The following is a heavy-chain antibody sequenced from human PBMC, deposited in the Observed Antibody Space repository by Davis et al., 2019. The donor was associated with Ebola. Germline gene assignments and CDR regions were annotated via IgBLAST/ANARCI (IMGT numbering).Heavy chain of an antibody. V-gene: IGHV5-51*01. CDR2: IYPGDSDV. CDR1: GYTFTVYW. J-gene: IGHJ3*02. CDR3: ARRKLESGNYCDAFDI. D-gene: IGHD1-26*01. Sequence: PGGSLRLSCQGSGYTFTVYWIGWVRQMPGKGLEWMGIIYPGDSDVTSSPSFQGHVTISADKSMSTAYLQWSSLKASDTAIYYCARRKLESGNYCDAFDIWGQGTMVTVSS.